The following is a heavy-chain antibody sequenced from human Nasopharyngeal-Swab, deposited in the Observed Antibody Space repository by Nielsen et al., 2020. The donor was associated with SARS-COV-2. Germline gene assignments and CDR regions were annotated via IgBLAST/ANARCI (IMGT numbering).Heavy chain of an antibody. CDR3: ARDPTSVAGTGDYYYGMDV. V-gene: IGHV1-2*06. CDR1: GYTFTGYY. J-gene: IGHJ6*02. Sequence: VSCKASGYTFTGYYMHWVRQAPGQGLEWMGRINPNSGGTNYAQKFQGRVTMTRDTSISTAYMELSRLRSDDTAVYYCARDPTSVAGTGDYYYGMDVWGQGTTVTVSS. D-gene: IGHD6-19*01. CDR2: INPNSGGT.